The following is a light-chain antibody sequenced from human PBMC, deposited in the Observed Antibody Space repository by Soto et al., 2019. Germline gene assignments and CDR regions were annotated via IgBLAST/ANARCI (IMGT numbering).Light chain of an antibody. V-gene: IGLV2-14*01. Sequence: QSALTQPASVSGSPGQSITISCTGTSRDVGAYNYVSWYQQHPGKAPKLMIYDVSDRPSGVSNRFSGSKSGNTASLTISGLQAEDEADYFCSSYTNSRTLVFGGGTKVTVL. CDR1: SRDVGAYNY. CDR3: SSYTNSRTLV. CDR2: DVS. J-gene: IGLJ2*01.